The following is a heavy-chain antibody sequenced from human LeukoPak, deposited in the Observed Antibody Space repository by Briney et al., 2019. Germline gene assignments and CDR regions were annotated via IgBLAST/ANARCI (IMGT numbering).Heavy chain of an antibody. CDR2: IIPIFGTA. V-gene: IGHV1-69*05. D-gene: IGHD6-19*01. J-gene: IGHJ1*01. Sequence: LVQSGAEVTKPGSLVKVSCKASGGTFSSYAISWVRQAPGQGLEWMRGIIPIFGTANYAQKFQGRVTNTTDESTSTAYMELSSLRSEDTAVYYCARDPVRGWPSAEYFQHWGQGTLVTVSS. CDR1: GGTFSSYA. CDR3: ARDPVRGWPSAEYFQH.